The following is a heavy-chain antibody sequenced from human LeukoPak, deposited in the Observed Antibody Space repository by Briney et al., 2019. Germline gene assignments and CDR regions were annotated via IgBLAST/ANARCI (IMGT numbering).Heavy chain of an antibody. CDR2: ISSSSSYI. Sequence: PGGSLRLSCAASGFTFSSYSMNWVRQAPGKGLEWVSSISSSSSYIYYADSVKGRFTISRDNSKNTLYLQMNSLRAEDTALYYCAKTGPGSRYSSSWTNAFDIWGQGTMVTVS. V-gene: IGHV3-21*04. J-gene: IGHJ3*02. CDR1: GFTFSSYS. D-gene: IGHD6-13*01. CDR3: AKTGPGSRYSSSWTNAFDI.